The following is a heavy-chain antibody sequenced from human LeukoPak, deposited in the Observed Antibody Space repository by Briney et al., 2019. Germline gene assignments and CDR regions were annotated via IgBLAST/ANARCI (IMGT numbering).Heavy chain of an antibody. Sequence: ASVKVSCKASGYIFTSYGISWVRQAPGQGLEWMGWISAHNGNTNYAQKLQGRVTMTTDTSTSTAYMELRSLRADDTAVYYCARGHTLGGNIDYWGQGTLVTVSS. D-gene: IGHD3-16*01. CDR3: ARGHTLGGNIDY. J-gene: IGHJ4*02. V-gene: IGHV1-18*01. CDR2: ISAHNGNT. CDR1: GYIFTSYG.